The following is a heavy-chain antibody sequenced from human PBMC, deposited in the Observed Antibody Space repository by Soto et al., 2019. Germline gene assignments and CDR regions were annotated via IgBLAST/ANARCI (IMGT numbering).Heavy chain of an antibody. V-gene: IGHV3-30*18. J-gene: IGHJ4*02. CDR2: ISFDGNNK. D-gene: IGHD3-22*01. Sequence: QVQLVESGGGVVQPGRSLRLSCAASGFSFMAYTMHWVRQAPGKGLEWVALISFDGNNKYYADSVKGRVTISRDNSKNTLDLQMNSVRPEDTAVYYCAELGFDSSGASSVFDYWGQGTLVTVSS. CDR1: GFSFMAYT. CDR3: AELGFDSSGASSVFDY.